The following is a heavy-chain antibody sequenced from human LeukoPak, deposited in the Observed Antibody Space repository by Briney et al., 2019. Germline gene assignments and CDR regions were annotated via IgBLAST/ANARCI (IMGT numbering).Heavy chain of an antibody. CDR1: GFTFSDYY. D-gene: IGHD6-13*01. CDR2: ISSSSSYT. CDR3: ARDRQRLVPVSAFDI. V-gene: IGHV3-11*05. Sequence: GGSLRLFCAASGFTFSDYYMSWIRQAPGKGLEWVSYISSSSSYTNYADSVKGRFTISRDNAKNSLYLQMNSLRAEDTAVYYCARDRQRLVPVSAFDIGGQGTIVTVSS. J-gene: IGHJ3*02.